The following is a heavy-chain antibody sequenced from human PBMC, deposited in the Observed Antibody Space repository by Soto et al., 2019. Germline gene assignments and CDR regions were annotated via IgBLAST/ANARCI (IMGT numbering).Heavy chain of an antibody. V-gene: IGHV4-59*01. Sequence: SETLSITCTVSGGSISSYYWSWIRQPPGKGLEWIGYIYYSGSTNYNPSLKSRVTISVDTSKNQFSLKLSSVTAADTAVYYCARDQPTGYYYYGMDVWGQGTTVTVSS. J-gene: IGHJ6*02. CDR1: GGSISSYY. CDR3: ARDQPTGYYYYGMDV. CDR2: IYYSGST.